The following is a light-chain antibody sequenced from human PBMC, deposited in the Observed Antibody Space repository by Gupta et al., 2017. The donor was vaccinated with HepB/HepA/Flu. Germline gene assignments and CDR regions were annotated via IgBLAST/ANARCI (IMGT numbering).Light chain of an antibody. CDR2: QDS. CDR1: KLGDKY. V-gene: IGLV3-1*01. Sequence: SYELTQPPSVSVSPRQKASLTCSGDKLGDKYACWYQQKPGQSPVLVIYQDSKRPSGIPERFSGSNSGNTATLTISGTQAMDEADYYCQAWDSSTVVFGGGTKLTVL. CDR3: QAWDSSTVV. J-gene: IGLJ2*01.